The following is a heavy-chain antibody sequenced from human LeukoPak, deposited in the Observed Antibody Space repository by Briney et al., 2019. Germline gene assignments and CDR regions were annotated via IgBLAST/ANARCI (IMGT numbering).Heavy chain of an antibody. CDR3: ARGRGDEYQLLRPFRYYGMDV. CDR1: GGSFSGYY. V-gene: IGHV4-34*01. CDR2: INHSGST. J-gene: IGHJ6*02. Sequence: PSETLSLTCAVYGGSFSGYYWSWIRQPPGKGLEWIGEINHSGSTNYNPSLKSRVTISVDTSKNQFSLKLSSVTAADTAVYYCARGRGDEYQLLRPFRYYGMDVWGQGTTVTVSS. D-gene: IGHD2-2*01.